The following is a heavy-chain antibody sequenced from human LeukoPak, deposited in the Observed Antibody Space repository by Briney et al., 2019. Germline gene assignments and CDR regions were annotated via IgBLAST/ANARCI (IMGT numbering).Heavy chain of an antibody. CDR3: ARGPGVYVWGSYRQPFDY. V-gene: IGHV4-34*01. Sequence: KPSETLSLTCAVYGGSFSGYYWSWIRQPPGKGLEWIGEINHSGSTNYNPSLKSRVTISVDTSKNQFSLKLSSVTAADTAVYYCARGPGVYVWGSYRQPFDYWGQGTLVTVSS. CDR1: GGSFSGYY. CDR2: INHSGST. J-gene: IGHJ4*02. D-gene: IGHD3-16*02.